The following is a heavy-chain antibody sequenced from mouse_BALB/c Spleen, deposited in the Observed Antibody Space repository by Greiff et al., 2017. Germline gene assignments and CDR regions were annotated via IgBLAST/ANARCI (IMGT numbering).Heavy chain of an antibody. CDR2: ISYSGST. J-gene: IGHJ2*01. CDR1: GYSITSDYA. CDR3: ARCGDYYDYFDY. V-gene: IGHV3-2*02. Sequence: EVQRVESGPGLVKPSQSLSLSCTATGYSITSDYAWYWIRQFPGNKLEWMGYISYSGSTSYNPSLKSRISITRDTSKNQFFLQLNSVTTEDTATYYCARCGDYYDYFDYWGQGTTLTVSS. D-gene: IGHD2-1*01.